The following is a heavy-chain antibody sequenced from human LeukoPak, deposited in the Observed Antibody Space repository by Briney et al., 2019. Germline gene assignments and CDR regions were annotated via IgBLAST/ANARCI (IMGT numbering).Heavy chain of an antibody. CDR3: ARSRRSGWYRGIAFDI. CDR2: INPNSGGT. V-gene: IGHV1-2*04. D-gene: IGHD6-19*01. CDR1: GYTFTGYY. Sequence: PGGSLRLSCAASGYTFTGYYMHWVRQAPGQGLEWMGWINPNSGGTNYAQKFQGWVTMTRDTSISTAYMELSSLRSEDTAVYYCARSRRSGWYRGIAFDIWGQGTMVTVSS. J-gene: IGHJ3*02.